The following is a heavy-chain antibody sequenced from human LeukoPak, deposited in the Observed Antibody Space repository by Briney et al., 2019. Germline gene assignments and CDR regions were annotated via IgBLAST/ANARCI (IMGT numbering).Heavy chain of an antibody. CDR2: ISSSSSYI. CDR3: ATGYYDFWSGYQEVDI. CDR1: GFTFSSYS. D-gene: IGHD3-3*01. V-gene: IGHV3-21*01. Sequence: GGSLRLSCAASGFTFSSYSMNWVRQAPGKGLEWVSSISSSSSYIYYADSVKGRFTISRDNAKNSLYLQMNSLRAEDTAVYYCATGYYDFWSGYQEVDIWGQGTMVTVSS. J-gene: IGHJ3*02.